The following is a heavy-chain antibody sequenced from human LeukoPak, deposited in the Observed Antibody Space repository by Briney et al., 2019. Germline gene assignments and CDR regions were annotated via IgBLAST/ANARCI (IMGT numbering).Heavy chain of an antibody. V-gene: IGHV1-2*02. Sequence: ASVKVSCKASGYTLTGYYMHWVRQAPGQGLEWMGWINPNSGGTNYAQKFQGRVTMTRDTSISTAYMELSRLRSDDTAVYYCARDQNGSGSYYHHDAFDIWGQGTMVTVSS. J-gene: IGHJ3*02. CDR3: ARDQNGSGSYYHHDAFDI. CDR2: INPNSGGT. D-gene: IGHD3-10*01. CDR1: GYTLTGYY.